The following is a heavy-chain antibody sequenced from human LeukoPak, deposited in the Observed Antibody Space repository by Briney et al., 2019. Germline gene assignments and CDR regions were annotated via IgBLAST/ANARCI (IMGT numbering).Heavy chain of an antibody. V-gene: IGHV3-7*01. CDR3: AKTTLAVAGTGYAFDM. CDR2: IKPDGSEK. Sequence: GGSLRLSCAASGFTFSNFWMSWVRLTPGMGLEWVANIKPDGSEKYYMDSVKGRFTISRDNAKTTMYLQMNFLRAEDTALYYCAKTTLAVAGTGYAFDMWGQGTMVTVSS. CDR1: GFTFSNFW. D-gene: IGHD6-19*01. J-gene: IGHJ3*02.